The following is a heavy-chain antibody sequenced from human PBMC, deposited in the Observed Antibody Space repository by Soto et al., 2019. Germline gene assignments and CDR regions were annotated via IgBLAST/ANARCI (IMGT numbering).Heavy chain of an antibody. CDR3: ARDGSLPSVKKNNWHPNEY. CDR2: INPSGGST. CDR1: GYTFTSYY. J-gene: IGHJ4*02. D-gene: IGHD1-20*01. Sequence: QVQLVQSGAEVKKPGASVKVSCKASGYTFTSYYMHWVRQAPGQGLEWMGIINPSGGSTSYAQKFQGRVTMTRDTSTSTVYMELSSLRSEDTAVYYCARDGSLPSVKKNNWHPNEYWGQGTLVTVSS. V-gene: IGHV1-46*01.